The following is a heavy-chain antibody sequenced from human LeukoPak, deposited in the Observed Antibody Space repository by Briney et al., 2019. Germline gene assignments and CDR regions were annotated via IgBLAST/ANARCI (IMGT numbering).Heavy chain of an antibody. V-gene: IGHV3-48*02. J-gene: IGHJ4*02. D-gene: IGHD5-12*01. Sequence: PGGSLRLSCVASGFTFSYYSMNWVRQAPGKGLEWVSYINSISGEIWYADSVKGRLTISRDDAKNSLYLQMNSLRDEDTAVYYCARDHGYAFDYWGQGTLVTVSS. CDR2: INSISGEI. CDR1: GFTFSYYS. CDR3: ARDHGYAFDY.